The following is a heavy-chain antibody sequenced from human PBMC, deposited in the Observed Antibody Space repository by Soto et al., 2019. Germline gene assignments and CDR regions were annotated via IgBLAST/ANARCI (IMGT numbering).Heavy chain of an antibody. Sequence: GGSLRLSCAASGFTFSSYAMHWVRQAPGKGLEWVAVISYDGSNKYYADSVKGRFTISRDNSKNTLYLQMNSLRAEDTDVYYCAGGDYGDYGFDYWGQGTLVTVSS. CDR1: GFTFSSYA. CDR2: ISYDGSNK. D-gene: IGHD4-17*01. CDR3: AGGDYGDYGFDY. J-gene: IGHJ4*02. V-gene: IGHV3-30-3*01.